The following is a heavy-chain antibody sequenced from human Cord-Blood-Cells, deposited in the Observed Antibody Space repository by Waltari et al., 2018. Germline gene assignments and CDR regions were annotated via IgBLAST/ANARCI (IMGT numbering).Heavy chain of an antibody. CDR1: GGSISSSSYY. V-gene: IGHV4-39*01. CDR2: IYYSGGD. D-gene: IGHD3-10*01. J-gene: IGHJ4*02. CDR3: ARHVRTYRGFGELYYFDY. Sequence: QLQLQESGPGLVKPSETLSLTCTVSGGSISSSSYYWGWIRQPPGKGLEWIGSIYYSGGDYYTPTLNSRVTISVETSKNPFALKLSSVTAADTAVYYGARHVRTYRGFGELYYFDYWGQGTLVTVSS.